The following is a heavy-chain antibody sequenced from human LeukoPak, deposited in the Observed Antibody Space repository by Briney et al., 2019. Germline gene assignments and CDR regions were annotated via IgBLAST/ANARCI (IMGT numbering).Heavy chain of an antibody. CDR2: TNSDGSLP. J-gene: IGHJ4*02. Sequence: GGSLRLSCAASGFTFSRYWMHWVRQAPGKGLVWVSRTNSDGSLPSYADSVKGRFTISRDSSKNTLYLQMNSLGAEDTALYYCAKDTSGLYYFDYWGQGTLVTVSS. CDR1: GFTFSRYW. D-gene: IGHD1-1*01. CDR3: AKDTSGLYYFDY. V-gene: IGHV3-74*01.